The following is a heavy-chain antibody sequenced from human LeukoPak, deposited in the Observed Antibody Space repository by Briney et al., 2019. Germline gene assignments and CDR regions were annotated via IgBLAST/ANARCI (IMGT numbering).Heavy chain of an antibody. V-gene: IGHV4-34*01. Sequence: SETLSLTCAVYGGSFSGYYWSWIRQPPGKGLEWIGEINHSESTNYNPSLKSRVTISVDTSKNQFSLKLTSVTAADTAVYYCARDTEAAHFDYWGQGTLVTVSS. D-gene: IGHD6-13*01. J-gene: IGHJ4*02. CDR2: INHSEST. CDR3: ARDTEAAHFDY. CDR1: GGSFSGYY.